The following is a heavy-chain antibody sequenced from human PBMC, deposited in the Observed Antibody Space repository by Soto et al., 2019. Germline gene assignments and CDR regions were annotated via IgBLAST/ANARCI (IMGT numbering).Heavy chain of an antibody. J-gene: IGHJ4*02. CDR1: GFTFSSYA. CDR2: ISGSGGST. Sequence: GGSLRLSCAASGFTFSSYAMSWVRQAPGKGLEWVSAISGSGGSTYYADSVKGRFTISRDNSKNTLYLQMNSLRAEDTAVYYCAKGAKEYYYDSSGYYYFDYWGQGTLVTVSS. D-gene: IGHD3-22*01. V-gene: IGHV3-23*01. CDR3: AKGAKEYYYDSSGYYYFDY.